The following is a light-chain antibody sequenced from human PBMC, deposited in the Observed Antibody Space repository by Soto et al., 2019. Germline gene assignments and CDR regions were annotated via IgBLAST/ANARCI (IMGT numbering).Light chain of an antibody. J-gene: IGLJ1*01. CDR2: GNN. V-gene: IGLV1-44*01. CDR3: AAWDDSLNGYV. CDR1: SSNIGSNT. Sequence: QSVMTQPPSASETPGQRVTISCSGSSSNIGSNTVNWYQQFPETAPKLLIFGNNQRPSGVPDRFSGSKSGTSASLATSGLQSEDEADYYCAAWDDSLNGYVFGTWTKVTVL.